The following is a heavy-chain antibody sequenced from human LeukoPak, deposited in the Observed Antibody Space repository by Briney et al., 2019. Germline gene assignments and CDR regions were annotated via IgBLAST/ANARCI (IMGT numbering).Heavy chain of an antibody. CDR1: GFTFSDYY. D-gene: IGHD3-3*01. Sequence: GGSLRLSCAASGFTFSDYYMSWIRQAPGKGLEWVSYISSSGSTIYYADSVKGRFTISRDNAKNSLYLQMNSLRAEDTAMYYCARDGVTIFGVVDNWFDPWGQGTLVTVSS. V-gene: IGHV3-11*01. CDR2: ISSSGSTI. CDR3: ARDGVTIFGVVDNWFDP. J-gene: IGHJ5*02.